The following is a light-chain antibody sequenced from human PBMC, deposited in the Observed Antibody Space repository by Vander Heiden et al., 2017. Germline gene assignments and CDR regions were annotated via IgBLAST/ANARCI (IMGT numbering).Light chain of an antibody. Sequence: EIVLTQSPATLSLSPGERATLSCRASQSVSSYLAWYQQKPGQAPRLLIYDASNRAAGIPARFSGSGSGTDFTLTISSLEPEDFAVYYCQQRSNWPPVYTFGQGTKLELK. CDR2: DAS. J-gene: IGKJ2*01. CDR1: QSVSSY. V-gene: IGKV3-11*01. CDR3: QQRSNWPPVYT.